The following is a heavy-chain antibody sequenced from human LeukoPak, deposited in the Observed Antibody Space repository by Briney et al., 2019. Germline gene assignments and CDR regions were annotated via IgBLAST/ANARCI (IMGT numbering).Heavy chain of an antibody. CDR1: GFTFTRFW. J-gene: IGHJ5*02. Sequence: GGSLRLSCATSGFTFTRFWLTWVRQSPGKGLEWVANINPDGTKTTYVDSVEGRFAISRDNAKNSVFLLMTSLRAEDTAMYYCATAPASVDSSWGQGTLVAVSS. CDR2: INPDGTKT. CDR3: ATAPASVDSS. D-gene: IGHD3-3*01. V-gene: IGHV3-7*01.